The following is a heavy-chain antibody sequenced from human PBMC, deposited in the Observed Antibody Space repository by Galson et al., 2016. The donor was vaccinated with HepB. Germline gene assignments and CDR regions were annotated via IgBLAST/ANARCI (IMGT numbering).Heavy chain of an antibody. V-gene: IGHV1-18*01. Sequence: SVKVSCKASGYTSTNYGLSWVRQAPGQGLEYMGWISAYNGDTNYAQNLQGRVTMTTDTSTSTAYMELRSLRSDDTAVYYCARGAGGYFDYWGQGTLVTVSS. CDR3: ARGAGGYFDY. J-gene: IGHJ4*02. CDR1: GYTSTNYG. CDR2: ISAYNGDT. D-gene: IGHD3-10*01.